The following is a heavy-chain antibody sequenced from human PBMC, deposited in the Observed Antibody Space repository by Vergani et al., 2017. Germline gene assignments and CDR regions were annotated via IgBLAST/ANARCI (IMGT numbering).Heavy chain of an antibody. CDR3: AKDNDYTSFDY. J-gene: IGHJ4*02. D-gene: IGHD4-11*01. CDR2: ISYDGSNK. V-gene: IGHV3-30*18. CDR1: GFTFSSYG. Sequence: QVQLVESGGGVVQPGRSLRLSCAASGFTFSSYGMHWVRQAPGKGLEWVAVISYDGSNKYYADSVKGRFTISRDNSKNTLYLQMNSLRAEDTAVYYCAKDNDYTSFDYGGQGTLVTVSS.